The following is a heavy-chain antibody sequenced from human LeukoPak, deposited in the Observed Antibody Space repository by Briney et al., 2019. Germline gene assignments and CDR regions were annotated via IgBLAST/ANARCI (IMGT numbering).Heavy chain of an antibody. Sequence: GGSLRLSWAASGFTFSSYGMHWVRQAPGKGLEWVAFIRYDGSNKYYADSVKGRFTISRDNSKNTLYLQMNSLRAEDTAVYYCAKGGGTGYSSSWYSNWGQGTLVTVSS. J-gene: IGHJ4*02. D-gene: IGHD6-13*01. CDR2: IRYDGSNK. V-gene: IGHV3-30*02. CDR3: AKGGGTGYSSSWYSN. CDR1: GFTFSSYG.